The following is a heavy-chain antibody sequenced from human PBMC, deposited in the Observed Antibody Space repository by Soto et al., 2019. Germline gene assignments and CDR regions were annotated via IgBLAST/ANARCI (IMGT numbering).Heavy chain of an antibody. Sequence: GSLRLSCAASGFTFSSYAMSWVRQAPGKGLEWVSAISGSGGSTYYADSVKGRFTISRDNSKNTLYLQMNSLRAEDTAVYYCPLSTSCCYDAFDIWGQGTMVTVSS. CDR3: PLSTSCCYDAFDI. J-gene: IGHJ3*02. CDR1: GFTFSSYA. CDR2: ISGSGGST. D-gene: IGHD2-2*01. V-gene: IGHV3-23*01.